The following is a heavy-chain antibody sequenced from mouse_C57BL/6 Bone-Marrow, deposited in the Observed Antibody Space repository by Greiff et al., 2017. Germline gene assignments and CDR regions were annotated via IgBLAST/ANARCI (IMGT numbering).Heavy chain of an antibody. D-gene: IGHD1-1*01. V-gene: IGHV1-85*01. CDR1: GYTFTSYD. J-gene: IGHJ2*01. CDR2: IYPRDGST. CDR3: ARLSLYYYGSSYEYYFDY. Sequence: QVQLQQSGPELVKPGASVKLSCKASGYTFTSYDINWVKQRPGQGLEWIGWIYPRDGSTKYNEKFKGKATLTVDTSSSTAYMELHSLTSEDSAVYFCARLSLYYYGSSYEYYFDYWGQGTTLTVSS.